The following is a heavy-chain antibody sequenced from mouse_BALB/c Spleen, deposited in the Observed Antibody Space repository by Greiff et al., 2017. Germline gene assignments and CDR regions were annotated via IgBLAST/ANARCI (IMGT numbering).Heavy chain of an antibody. J-gene: IGHJ3*01. Sequence: EVQLVESGPGLVKPSQSLSLTCSVTGYSITSGYYWYWIRQFPGNKLEWMGYISYDGSNNYNPSLKNRISITRDTSKNQFFLKLNSVTTEDTATYYCASHDYGSPFAYWGQGTLVTVSA. V-gene: IGHV3-6*02. CDR3: ASHDYGSPFAY. CDR1: GYSITSGYY. CDR2: ISYDGSN. D-gene: IGHD1-1*01.